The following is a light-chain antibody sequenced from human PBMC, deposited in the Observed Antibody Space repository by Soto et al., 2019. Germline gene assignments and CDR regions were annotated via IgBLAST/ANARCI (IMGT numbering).Light chain of an antibody. Sequence: QSVLTQPASVSGPPGQSITISCTGTSSDVGAYNYVSWYQHHPGNAPRLVLYDVTNRPSGLSDRFSGSQSGNTASLTISGLLAEDEADYYCTSYTSTSTYVFGTGTKVTVL. J-gene: IGLJ1*01. V-gene: IGLV2-14*01. CDR1: SSDVGAYNY. CDR3: TSYTSTSTYV. CDR2: DVT.